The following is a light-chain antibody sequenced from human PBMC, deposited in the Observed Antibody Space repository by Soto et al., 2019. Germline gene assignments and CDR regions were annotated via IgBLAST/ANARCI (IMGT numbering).Light chain of an antibody. CDR3: QQYNNWPLS. Sequence: ERVMTQSPATLSVSPGERATLSCRASQSVSSNLAWYQQKPGQAPRLLIYGASTRATGIPARFSGSGSGTEITLTISSLQSEDFAVYYCQQYNNWPLSFGGGTKVEIK. V-gene: IGKV3D-15*01. CDR1: QSVSSN. CDR2: GAS. J-gene: IGKJ4*01.